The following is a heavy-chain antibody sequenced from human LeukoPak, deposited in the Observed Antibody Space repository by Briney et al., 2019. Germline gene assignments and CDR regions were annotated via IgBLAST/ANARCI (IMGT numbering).Heavy chain of an antibody. V-gene: IGHV4-59*08. CDR2: IYYTGGT. D-gene: IGHD6-19*01. J-gene: IGHJ4*02. CDR1: GGSISNNY. CDR3: AKYGGSGWVIDY. Sequence: PSETLSLTCTVSGGSISNNYWTWIRQPPGKGLEYIGYIYYTGGTNYNPSLKSRVTISVDTSKNQFSLKLSSVTAADTAAYFCAKYGGSGWVIDYWGQGTLVTVSS.